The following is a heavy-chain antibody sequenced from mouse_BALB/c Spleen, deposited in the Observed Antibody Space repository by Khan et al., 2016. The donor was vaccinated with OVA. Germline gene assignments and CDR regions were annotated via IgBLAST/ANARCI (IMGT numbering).Heavy chain of an antibody. Sequence: EVQLQESGPSLVKPSQTLSLTCSVTGDSITSGYWSWIRKFPGNKLEYMGYMIYTGYTDYNPSLKSRLAITRHTSQNTYDLQVNSVTTEDTATYYCARSTDRYAFAYWGQGTLVTVSA. V-gene: IGHV3-8*02. CDR1: GDSITSGY. CDR2: MIYTGYT. CDR3: ARSTDRYAFAY. D-gene: IGHD2-14*01. J-gene: IGHJ3*01.